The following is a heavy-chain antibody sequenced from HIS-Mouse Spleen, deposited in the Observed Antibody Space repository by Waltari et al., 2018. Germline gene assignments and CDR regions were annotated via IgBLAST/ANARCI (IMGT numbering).Heavy chain of an antibody. J-gene: IGHJ3*02. CDR2: IYYSGST. CDR1: GGSIRSGGYY. Sequence: QVQLQESGPGLVKPSQTLSLTCPVSGGSIRSGGYYWRWNRQHPGKGLEWIGYIYYSGSTYYNPSLKSRVTISVDTSKNQFSLKLSSVTAADTAVYYCASSLMVVTAPTDAFDIWGQGTMVTVSS. D-gene: IGHD2-21*02. V-gene: IGHV4-31*03. CDR3: ASSLMVVTAPTDAFDI.